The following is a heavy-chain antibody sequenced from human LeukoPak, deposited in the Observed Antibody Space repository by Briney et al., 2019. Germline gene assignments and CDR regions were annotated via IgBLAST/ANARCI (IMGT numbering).Heavy chain of an antibody. CDR3: AKDDYSYYAMDV. V-gene: IGHV3-30-3*01. CDR2: ISYDGSNK. J-gene: IGHJ6*02. Sequence: GGSLRLSCAASGFTFSSYAMHWVRQAPGKGLEWVAVISYDGSNKYYADSVKGRFTISRDNSRNTLYLQMNSLRAEDTAIYYCAKDDYSYYAMDVRGRGTTVTVSS. CDR1: GFTFSSYA.